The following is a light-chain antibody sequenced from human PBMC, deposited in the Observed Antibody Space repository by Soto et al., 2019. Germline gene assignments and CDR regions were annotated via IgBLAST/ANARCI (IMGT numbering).Light chain of an antibody. CDR1: QTVRNNY. J-gene: IGKJ4*01. CDR2: DAS. CDR3: QQFSSYPLT. Sequence: EIALTQSPDTQTLSPGERATLSCRASQTVRNNYLAWYQQKPGQAPRLLIYDASSRATGIPDRFSGGGSGTDFTLTISRLEPEDFAVYYCQQFSSYPLTFGGGTNVDIK. V-gene: IGKV3-20*01.